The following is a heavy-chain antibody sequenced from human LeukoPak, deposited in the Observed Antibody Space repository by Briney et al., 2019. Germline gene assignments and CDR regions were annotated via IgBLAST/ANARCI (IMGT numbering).Heavy chain of an antibody. V-gene: IGHV3-23*01. CDR2: ISGSGGST. CDR3: AKRPWLAHGMDV. CDR1: GSTFSSYA. J-gene: IGHJ6*02. D-gene: IGHD6-19*01. Sequence: GGSLRLSCAASGSTFSSYAMSWVRQAPGKGLEWVSAISGSGGSTYYADSVKGRFTISRDNSKNTLYLQMNSLRAEDTAVYYCAKRPWLAHGMDVWGQGTTVTVSS.